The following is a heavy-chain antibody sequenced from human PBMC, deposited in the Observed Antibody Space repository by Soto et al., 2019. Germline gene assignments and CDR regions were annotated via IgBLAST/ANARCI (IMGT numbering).Heavy chain of an antibody. D-gene: IGHD3-3*01. J-gene: IGHJ4*02. CDR1: GPSVRSGGYY. V-gene: IGHV4-61*08. Sequence: SETLSLTCNVSGPSVRSGGYYWSWIRQPPGKGLEWIGYIHDSGSTHYNPSLKSRITISVDTSKNQFSLKLNSVISADTAVYYCARDRGHHDTSGYYQAPFDYWGLG. CDR3: ARDRGHHDTSGYYQAPFDY. CDR2: IHDSGST.